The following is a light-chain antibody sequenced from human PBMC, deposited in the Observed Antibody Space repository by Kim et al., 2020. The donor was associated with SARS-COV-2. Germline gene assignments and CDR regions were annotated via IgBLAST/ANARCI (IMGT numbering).Light chain of an antibody. CDR3: SAWDSSLNAWV. V-gene: IGLV10-54*04. J-gene: IGLJ3*02. CDR2: TTD. Sequence: RQTATLTCTGSSTNVGNHGAAWLQQHPGHPPHLLSYTTDNRPSAISGRFSASRSGNTASLAITGLQPEDESDYYCSAWDSSLNAWVFGGGTQLTVL. CDR1: STNVGNHG.